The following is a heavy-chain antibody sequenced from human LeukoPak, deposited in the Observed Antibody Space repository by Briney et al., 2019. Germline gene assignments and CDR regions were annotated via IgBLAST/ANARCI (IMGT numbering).Heavy chain of an antibody. CDR2: IYYSGST. Sequence: PSETLSLTCTVSGGSISSSSYYWGWIRQPPGKGLEWIGSIYYSGSTYYNPSLKSRVTISVDTSKNQFSLKLSSVTAADTAVYYCASPGEDCTNVVCPELGYWGQGTLVTVSS. D-gene: IGHD2-8*01. J-gene: IGHJ4*02. V-gene: IGHV4-39*01. CDR1: GGSISSSSYY. CDR3: ASPGEDCTNVVCPELGY.